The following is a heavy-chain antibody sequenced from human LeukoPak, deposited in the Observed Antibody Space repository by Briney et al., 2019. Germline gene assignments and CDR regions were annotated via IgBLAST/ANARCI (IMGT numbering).Heavy chain of an antibody. Sequence: PGRSLRLSCAASGFTFSSYGMHWVRQAPEKGLEWVSSISSSSYYTYYADSVKGRFTISRGNSKNTLYLQMNSLRAEDTAVYYCAKFRAGTIVVVPAAIFHPFDYWGQGTLVTVSS. CDR1: GFTFSSYG. D-gene: IGHD2-2*01. J-gene: IGHJ4*02. CDR3: AKFRAGTIVVVPAAIFHPFDY. V-gene: IGHV3-23*01. CDR2: ISSSSYYT.